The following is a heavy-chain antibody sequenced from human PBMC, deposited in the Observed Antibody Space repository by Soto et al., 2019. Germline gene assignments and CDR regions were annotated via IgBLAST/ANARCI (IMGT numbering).Heavy chain of an antibody. V-gene: IGHV3-23*01. CDR1: GFTFSSYA. Sequence: GGSLRLSCAASGFTFSSYAMSWVRQAPGKGLEWVSAISGSGGSTYYADSVKGRFTISGDNSKNTLYLQMNSLRAEDTAVYYCAKDLAGLRNFDYWGQGTLVTVSS. CDR3: AKDLAGLRNFDY. D-gene: IGHD6-13*01. J-gene: IGHJ4*02. CDR2: ISGSGGST.